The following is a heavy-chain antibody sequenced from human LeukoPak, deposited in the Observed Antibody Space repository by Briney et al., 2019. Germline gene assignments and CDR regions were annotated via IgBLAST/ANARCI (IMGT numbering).Heavy chain of an antibody. CDR3: ARVLRGAFDS. CDR1: GGSISSSSYY. J-gene: IGHJ4*02. V-gene: IGHV4-39*07. CDR2: IYYSGST. D-gene: IGHD3-10*01. Sequence: SETLSLTCTVSGGSISSSSYYWGWIRQPPGKGLEWIGSIYYSGSTYYNPSLKSRVTISVDTSENRFSLSLTSATATDTAVYYCARVLRGAFDSWGQGTLVIVSS.